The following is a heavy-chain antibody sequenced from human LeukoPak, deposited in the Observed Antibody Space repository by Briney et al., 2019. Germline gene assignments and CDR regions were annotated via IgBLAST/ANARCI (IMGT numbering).Heavy chain of an antibody. D-gene: IGHD3-3*01. CDR2: INTNTGNP. CDR1: GYTFTSYA. J-gene: IGHJ6*03. V-gene: IGHV7-4-1*02. CDR3: ARDSETYYDFWSGYYYYYMDV. Sequence: ASVKVSCKASGYTFTSYAMNWVRQAPGQGLEWMGWINTNTGNPTYAQGFTGRFVFSLDTSVSTAYLQISSLKAEDTAVYYCARDSETYYDFWSGYYYYYMDVWGKGTTVTISS.